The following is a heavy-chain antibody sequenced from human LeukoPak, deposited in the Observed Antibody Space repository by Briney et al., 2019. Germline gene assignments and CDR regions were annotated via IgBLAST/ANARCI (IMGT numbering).Heavy chain of an antibody. D-gene: IGHD2-2*01. CDR1: GFTFSNYA. CDR2: ISGSGGST. Sequence: GGSLRLSCAASGFTFSNYAMSWVRQAPGKGLEWVSAISGSGGSTYYADSVKGRFTISRDNSKNTLYLQMNSLRAEDTAVYYCAKDRHCSSTSCFYYFDYWGQGTLVTVSS. J-gene: IGHJ4*02. CDR3: AKDRHCSSTSCFYYFDY. V-gene: IGHV3-23*01.